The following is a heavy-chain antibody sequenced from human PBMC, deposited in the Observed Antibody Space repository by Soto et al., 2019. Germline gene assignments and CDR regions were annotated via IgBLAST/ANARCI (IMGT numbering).Heavy chain of an antibody. J-gene: IGHJ5*02. CDR2: INPNSGGT. CDR3: ARRPGLAAAGTWFDP. V-gene: IGHV1-2*02. Sequence: ASVKVSCKASGYTFTGYYMHWVRQAPGQGLEWMGWINPNSGGTNYAQKFQGRVTMTRDTPISTAYMELSRLRSDDTAVYYCARRPGLAAAGTWFDPWGQGTLVTVSS. CDR1: GYTFTGYY. D-gene: IGHD6-13*01.